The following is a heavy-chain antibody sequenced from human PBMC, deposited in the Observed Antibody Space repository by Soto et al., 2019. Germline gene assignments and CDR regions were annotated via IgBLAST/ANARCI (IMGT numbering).Heavy chain of an antibody. J-gene: IGHJ4*02. CDR1: GLTFNDAW. V-gene: IGHV3-15*01. CDR3: TTGPPAWFDY. CDR2: IKSKTDGGTT. Sequence: LRLSCAASGLTFNDAWMSWVRQTPGKGLEWVGRIKSKTDGGTTDYAAPVKGRFTISRDDSKRRIYLEMTSLKTEDAAVYYCTTGPPAWFDYWGQGTLVTVSS.